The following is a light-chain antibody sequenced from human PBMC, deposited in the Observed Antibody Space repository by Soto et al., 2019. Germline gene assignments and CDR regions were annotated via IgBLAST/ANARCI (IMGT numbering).Light chain of an antibody. Sequence: QSVLTQPPSASGTPGQRVTISCCGSSSNIGSNTVNRYQQLPGTAPKLLIYSNNQRPSRVPDRFSGSKSGTSASLAISGLEAEDEADYYWVGGDDSLNGGVFGGGTKLTVL. V-gene: IGLV1-44*01. CDR1: SSNIGSNT. J-gene: IGLJ3*02. CDR3: VGGDDSLNGGV. CDR2: SNN.